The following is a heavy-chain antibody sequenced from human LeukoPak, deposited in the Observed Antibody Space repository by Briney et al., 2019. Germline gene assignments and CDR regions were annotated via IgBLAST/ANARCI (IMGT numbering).Heavy chain of an antibody. J-gene: IGHJ3*02. Sequence: GGSLRLSCAASGFTFNNYALHWVRQAPGKGLEWVAVISSDGSKKNYADSVKGRFTISRDNSKNTLYVQMNSLRAEDTAVYYCARGVLIQGRGAFDIWGQGAMVTVSS. V-gene: IGHV3-30*04. D-gene: IGHD3-9*01. CDR2: ISSDGSKK. CDR3: ARGVLIQGRGAFDI. CDR1: GFTFNNYA.